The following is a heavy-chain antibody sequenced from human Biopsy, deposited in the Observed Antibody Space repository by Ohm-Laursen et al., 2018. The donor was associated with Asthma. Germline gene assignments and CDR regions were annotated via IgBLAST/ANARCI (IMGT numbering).Heavy chain of an antibody. V-gene: IGHV3-9*01. J-gene: IGHJ4*02. CDR3: AKGEWELLEANFDY. CDR2: ISWNSGSI. CDR1: GFTFDDYA. D-gene: IGHD1-26*01. Sequence: SLTLSCTASGFTFDDYAMPWVRHAPGKGLAWVSGISWNSGSIGYADSVKGRFTISRDNAKNSLYLQMNSLRAEDTALYYCAKGEWELLEANFDYWGQGTLVTVSS.